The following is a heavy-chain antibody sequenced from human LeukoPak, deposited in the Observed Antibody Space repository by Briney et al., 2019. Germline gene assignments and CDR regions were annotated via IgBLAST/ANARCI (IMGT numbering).Heavy chain of an antibody. CDR1: GFTVSSNY. V-gene: IGHV3-48*01. CDR2: ISSSSSTI. D-gene: IGHD1-26*01. Sequence: GGSLRLSCAASGFTVSSNYTSWVRQAPGKGLEWVSYISSSSSTIYYADSVKGRFTISRDNAKNSLYLQMNSLRAEDTAVYYCARDSGGSYLSYAFDIWGQGTMVTVSS. CDR3: ARDSGGSYLSYAFDI. J-gene: IGHJ3*02.